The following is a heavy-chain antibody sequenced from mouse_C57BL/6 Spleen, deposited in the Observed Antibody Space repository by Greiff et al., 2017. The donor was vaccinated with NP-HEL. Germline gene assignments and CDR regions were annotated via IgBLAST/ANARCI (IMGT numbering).Heavy chain of an antibody. D-gene: IGHD1-1*01. CDR1: GYTFTSYG. Sequence: EVQRVESGAELVRPGSSVKMSCKTSGYTFTSYGINWVKQRPGQGLEWIGYIYIGNGYTEYNEKFKGKATLTSDTSSSTAYMQLSSLTSEDSAIYFCATITTVVAGDFDYWGQGTTLTVSS. CDR2: IYIGNGYT. J-gene: IGHJ2*01. V-gene: IGHV1-58*01. CDR3: ATITTVVAGDFDY.